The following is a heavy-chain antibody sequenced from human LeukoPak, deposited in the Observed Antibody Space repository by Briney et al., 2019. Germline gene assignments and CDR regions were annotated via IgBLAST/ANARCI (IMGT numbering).Heavy chain of an antibody. J-gene: IGHJ6*03. D-gene: IGHD2/OR15-2a*01. CDR2: MNPNSGNT. V-gene: IGHV1-8*03. Sequence: ASVKVSCKASGYTFTSYGISWVRQATGQGLEWMGWMNPNSGNTGYAQKFQGRVTITRNTSISTAYMELSSLRSEDTAVYYCARGPNIQHSYYYYYYMDVWGKGTTVTVSS. CDR1: GYTFTSYG. CDR3: ARGPNIQHSYYYYYYMDV.